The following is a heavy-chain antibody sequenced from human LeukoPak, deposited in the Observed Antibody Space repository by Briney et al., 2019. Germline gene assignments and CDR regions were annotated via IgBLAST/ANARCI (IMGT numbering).Heavy chain of an antibody. D-gene: IGHD3-9*01. CDR3: AKGYDISTGYYNTPLSTNFDY. CDR2: ISGSGGST. Sequence: GGSLRLSCAASGFTFSSYAMSWVRQAPGKGLEWVSAISGSGGSTYYADSVKGRFTISRDNSKNTLYLQMNSLRAEDTAVYYCAKGYDISTGYYNTPLSTNFDYWGQGTLVTVSS. V-gene: IGHV3-23*01. CDR1: GFTFSSYA. J-gene: IGHJ4*02.